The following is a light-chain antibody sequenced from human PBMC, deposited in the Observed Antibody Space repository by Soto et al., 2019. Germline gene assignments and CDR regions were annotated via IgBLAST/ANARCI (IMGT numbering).Light chain of an antibody. Sequence: DVQMTQSPSSLSAYVGDRVTITCRTSQNIATYLNWYQHKPGRAPNLLIYAASSLQSGVPSRFSGSGSGTDFTLTISSLQPEEFATYYCQQSYSMPYTFGQGTRLEIK. CDR1: QNIATY. J-gene: IGKJ2*01. V-gene: IGKV1-39*01. CDR3: QQSYSMPYT. CDR2: AAS.